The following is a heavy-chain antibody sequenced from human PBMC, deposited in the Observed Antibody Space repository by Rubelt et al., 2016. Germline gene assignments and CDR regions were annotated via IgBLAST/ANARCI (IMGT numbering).Heavy chain of an antibody. Sequence: SSYAMHWVRQAPGKGLDWVAVVSYDGSNKFYADSVKGRFTISRDTSKNTLYLQMNSLRAEDTAVYYCAKSTYNSGWYSSDFDYWGQGTLVTVSS. CDR2: VSYDGSNK. CDR3: AKSTYNSGWYSSDFDY. V-gene: IGHV3-30-3*02. J-gene: IGHJ4*02. CDR1: SSYA. D-gene: IGHD6-13*01.